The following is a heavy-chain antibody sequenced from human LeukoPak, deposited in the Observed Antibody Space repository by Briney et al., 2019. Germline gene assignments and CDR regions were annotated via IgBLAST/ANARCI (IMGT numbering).Heavy chain of an antibody. CDR3: ARDVGRKSGVDY. D-gene: IGHD1-26*01. V-gene: IGHV4-59*12. Sequence: SETLSLTCTVSGGSISSYYWSWIRQPPGKGLEWIGYIYYSGSTYYNPSLKSRVTISVDTSKNQFSLKLSSVTAADTAVYYCARDVGRKSGVDYWGQGTLVTVSS. J-gene: IGHJ4*02. CDR1: GGSISSYY. CDR2: IYYSGST.